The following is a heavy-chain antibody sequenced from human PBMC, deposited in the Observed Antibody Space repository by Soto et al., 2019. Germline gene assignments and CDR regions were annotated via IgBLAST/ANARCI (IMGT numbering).Heavy chain of an antibody. D-gene: IGHD3-16*01. CDR3: AQGGGGMRIWTHLDH. CDR2: ISYDENNE. CDR1: GFTFSTYS. J-gene: IGHJ4*02. V-gene: IGHV3-30*03. Sequence: SLRLSCAASGFTFSTYSMHWVRQAPGKGLEWVALISYDENNEYYADSVKGRFTISRDNSKNTLYLQMNSLRAEDTAVYYCAQGGGGMRIWTHLDHCRQGTMVT.